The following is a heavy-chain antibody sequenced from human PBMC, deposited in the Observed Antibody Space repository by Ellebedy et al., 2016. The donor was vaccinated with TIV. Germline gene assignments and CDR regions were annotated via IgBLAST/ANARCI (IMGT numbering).Heavy chain of an antibody. CDR2: MTGGGDSA. D-gene: IGHD1-1*01. CDR3: AKGASATSKNAPLDY. J-gene: IGHJ4*02. Sequence: GGSLRLSXAASGFTFSSYAMNWVRQAPGKGLEWVSLMTGGGDSAYYADSVKGRFTISRDNSKNTLYLQMNSLRAEDTALYYCAKGASATSKNAPLDYWGQGTLVTVSS. CDR1: GFTFSSYA. V-gene: IGHV3-23*01.